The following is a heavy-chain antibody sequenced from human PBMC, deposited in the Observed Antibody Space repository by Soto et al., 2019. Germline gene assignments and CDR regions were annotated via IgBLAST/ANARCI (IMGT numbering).Heavy chain of an antibody. V-gene: IGHV4-31*03. D-gene: IGHD1-26*01. CDR1: GDSISSGGYY. CDR2: IYDNGGA. CDR3: ARVKGGASRRAFDS. Sequence: QVQLQESGPGLVKPSQTLSLTCTVSGDSISSGGYYWSWLRHHPGKGLEWMGYIYDNGGAYYNPSLRGRLGISVERSENQFSLRLSSVTAADTAVYYCARVKGGASRRAFDSWGQGTLVTVSS. J-gene: IGHJ4*02.